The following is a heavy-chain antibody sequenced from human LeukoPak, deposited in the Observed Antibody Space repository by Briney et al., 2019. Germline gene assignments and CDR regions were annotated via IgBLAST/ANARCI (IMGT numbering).Heavy chain of an antibody. J-gene: IGHJ4*02. Sequence: QPGGSLRLSCAASGFTFSTYCMSWVRQAPGKGLEWVSGIGISGVTTYYADSVKGRFTISRDNSKNTLYLQMNSLRAEDTAFYYCAKDHGSGSYYNLPGYWGQGTLVTVSS. CDR1: GFTFSTYC. CDR2: IGISGVTT. V-gene: IGHV3-23*01. D-gene: IGHD3-10*01. CDR3: AKDHGSGSYYNLPGY.